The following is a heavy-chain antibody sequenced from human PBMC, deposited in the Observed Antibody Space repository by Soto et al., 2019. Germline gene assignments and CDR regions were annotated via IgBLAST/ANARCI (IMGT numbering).Heavy chain of an antibody. CDR2: ISAYNGNT. CDR1: GYTFTSSG. D-gene: IGHD3-22*01. V-gene: IGHV1-18*01. Sequence: SVKLSCKASGYTFTSSGISWVRQAPGQGLEWMGWISAYNGNTNYAQKLQGRVTMTTDTSTSTAYMELRSLRSDDTAVYYCARLLNYYDRSGSCYIWCQGTRVTVSS. J-gene: IGHJ3*02. CDR3: ARLLNYYDRSGSCYI.